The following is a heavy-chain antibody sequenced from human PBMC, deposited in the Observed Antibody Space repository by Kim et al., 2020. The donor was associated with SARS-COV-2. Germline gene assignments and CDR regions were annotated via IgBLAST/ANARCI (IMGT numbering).Heavy chain of an antibody. CDR3: ASVGGGSWLYFDY. D-gene: IGHD2-15*01. J-gene: IGHJ4*02. Sequence: YADSVKGRFTISRDNSKNTLYLQMNSLRAEDTAVYYCASVGGGSWLYFDYWGQGTLVTVSS. V-gene: IGHV3-30*01.